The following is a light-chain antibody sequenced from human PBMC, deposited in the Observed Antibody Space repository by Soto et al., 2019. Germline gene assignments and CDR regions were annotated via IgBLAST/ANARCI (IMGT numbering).Light chain of an antibody. J-gene: IGLJ2*01. CDR3: AAWDDSLTGLV. CDR1: SSNIGVNG. V-gene: IGLV1-44*01. CDR2: SNH. Sequence: QSALTQPPSASATPGQRVTLSCSGSSSNIGVNGVAWYQQLPGAAPKLLIYSNHQRPSGVPDRFSGSKSGTSASLAIRGLQSEDEADYYCAAWDDSLTGLVFGGGTKLTVL.